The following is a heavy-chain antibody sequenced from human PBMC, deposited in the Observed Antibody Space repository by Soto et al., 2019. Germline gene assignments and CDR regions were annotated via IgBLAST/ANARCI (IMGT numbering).Heavy chain of an antibody. J-gene: IGHJ4*02. Sequence: GESLKISCKGSGYTFTNYWIGRVRQMPGTGLEWMGIIYPGDSDTSYRPSFQGQFTISADKSISTAYLQWSGLKASDTAMYYCARLDPEDSYRLRPSMQQWGAFDHWGQGTPVTVSS. V-gene: IGHV5-51*01. CDR1: GYTFTNYW. CDR3: ARLDPEDSYRLRPSMQQWGAFDH. CDR2: IYPGDSDT. D-gene: IGHD6-13*01.